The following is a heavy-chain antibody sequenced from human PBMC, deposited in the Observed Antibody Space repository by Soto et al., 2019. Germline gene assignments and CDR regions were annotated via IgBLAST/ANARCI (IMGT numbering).Heavy chain of an antibody. D-gene: IGHD3-10*01. J-gene: IGHJ5*02. CDR1: GFTFSSYA. CDR3: ARDSEGAP. Sequence: PGGSLRLSCAASGFTFSSYAMHWVRQAPGKGLEWVAVISYDGSNKYYADSVKGRFTISRDNSKNTLYLQMNSLRAEDTAVYYCARDSEGAPWGQGTLVTVSS. CDR2: ISYDGSNK. V-gene: IGHV3-30-3*01.